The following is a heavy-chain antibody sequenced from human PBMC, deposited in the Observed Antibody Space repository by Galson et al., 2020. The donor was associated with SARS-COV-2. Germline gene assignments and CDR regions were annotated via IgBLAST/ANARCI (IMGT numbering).Heavy chain of an antibody. CDR1: GYTFIDNS. J-gene: IGHJ4*02. CDR3: ARNGGGLGY. Sequence: ASVKVSCKASGYTFIDNSLVWVRQAPGQGLDWMGWINPKSGDTNYAQTFQGRVTLTMDTSIGTAYMELSGLTSDDTAVYYCARNGGGLGYWGQGTLVTVSS. V-gene: IGHV1-2*02. CDR2: INPKSGDT.